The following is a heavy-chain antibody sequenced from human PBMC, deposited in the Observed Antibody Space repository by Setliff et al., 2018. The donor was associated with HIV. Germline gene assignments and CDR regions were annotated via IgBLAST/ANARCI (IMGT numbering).Heavy chain of an antibody. CDR1: GGTFTRNC. V-gene: IGHV1-69*05. CDR3: ARGATYYNFWTSPPPIDY. Sequence: SVKVSCKVSGGTFTRNCISWVRQAPGRGLEWMGGIIPIFGTANYAQEFQGRVTITRDTSATTAYMELSSLRSEDMGLYYCARGATYYNFWTSPPPIDYWGEGTLVTV. CDR2: IIPIFGTA. D-gene: IGHD3-3*01. J-gene: IGHJ4*02.